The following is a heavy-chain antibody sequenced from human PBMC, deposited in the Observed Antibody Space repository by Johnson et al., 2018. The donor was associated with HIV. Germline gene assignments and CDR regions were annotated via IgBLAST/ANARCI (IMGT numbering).Heavy chain of an antibody. V-gene: IGHV3-66*01. CDR2: IYSGGST. J-gene: IGHJ3*01. D-gene: IGHD6-19*01. CDR3: ARKQWLEVPSDALDV. CDR1: GFTVSSTY. Sequence: QLVESGGGLVQPGGSLRLSCAASGFTVSSTYMSWVRQAPGKGLEWASVIYSGGSTYYADSVKGRFTISRDNSKNTLYLQMNSLRAEDTAVYYCARKQWLEVPSDALDVWGQGTMVTVSS.